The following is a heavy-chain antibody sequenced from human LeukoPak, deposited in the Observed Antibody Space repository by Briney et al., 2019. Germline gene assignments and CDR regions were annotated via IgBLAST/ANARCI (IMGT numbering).Heavy chain of an antibody. CDR3: ARSPLLREVEPHYGMDV. D-gene: IGHD3-16*01. CDR1: GGSISSYY. J-gene: IGHJ6*02. CDR2: IYTSGST. V-gene: IGHV4-4*07. Sequence: SETLSLTCTVSGGSISSYYWSWIRQPAGKGLEWIGRIYTSGSTNYSPSLKSRVTMSVDTSKNQFSLKLSSVTAADTAVYYCARSPLLREVEPHYGMDVWGQGTTVTVSS.